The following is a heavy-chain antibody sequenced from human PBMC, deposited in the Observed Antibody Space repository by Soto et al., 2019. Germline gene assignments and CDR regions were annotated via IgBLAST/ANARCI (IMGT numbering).Heavy chain of an antibody. CDR1: GFTFSSYG. J-gene: IGHJ3*02. CDR3: AKIGGCSSGFDAFDI. D-gene: IGHD6-19*01. V-gene: IGHV3-30*18. CDR2: ISYDGSNK. Sequence: VGSLRLSCAASGFTFSSYGMHWVRQAPGKGLEWVAVISYDGSNKYYADSVKGRFTISRDNSKNTLYLQMNSLRAEDTAVYYCAKIGGCSSGFDAFDIWGQGTMVTVSS.